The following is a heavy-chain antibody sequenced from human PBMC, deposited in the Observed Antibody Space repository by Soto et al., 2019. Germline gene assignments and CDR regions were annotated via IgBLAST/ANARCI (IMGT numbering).Heavy chain of an antibody. CDR1: SASISSSNW. Sequence: QVQLQESGPGLVKPSGTLSLTCAVSSASISSSNWWSWVRQPPGKGLEWIGEIYHTGSTNYNPSLKSRVTIAVDRSKNQFSLNLSSVTAADTAVYYCASGGVAVSWGYWGQGTLVTVSS. CDR3: ASGGVAVSWGY. J-gene: IGHJ4*02. D-gene: IGHD2-15*01. V-gene: IGHV4-4*02. CDR2: IYHTGST.